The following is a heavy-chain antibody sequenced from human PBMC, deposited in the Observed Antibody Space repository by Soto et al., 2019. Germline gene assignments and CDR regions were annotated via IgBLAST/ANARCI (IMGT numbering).Heavy chain of an antibody. CDR1: GYTFTSYA. D-gene: IGHD2-21*02. J-gene: IGHJ6*02. CDR3: ASAYCGGDCSNYCYGMAV. Sequence: ASVKVSCKASGYTFTSYAMHWVRQAPGQRLEWMGWINAGNGNTKYSQKFQGRVTITRDTSASTAYMELSSLRSEDTAVYYCASAYCGGDCSNYCYGMAVWGQGTTVTVSS. CDR2: INAGNGNT. V-gene: IGHV1-3*01.